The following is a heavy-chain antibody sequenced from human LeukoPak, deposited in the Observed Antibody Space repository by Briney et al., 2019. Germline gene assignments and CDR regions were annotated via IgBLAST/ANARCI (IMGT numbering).Heavy chain of an antibody. J-gene: IGHJ4*02. D-gene: IGHD2-2*02. V-gene: IGHV4-30-2*01. CDR3: ARGLGYCSSTSCYTFDY. Sequence: PSETLSLTCTVSGGSISSGGYYWRWIRQPPGKGLEWIGYIYHSGSTYYNPSLKSRVTISVDRSKNQFSLKLSSVTAADTAVYYCARGLGYCSSTSCYTFDYWGQGTLVTVSS. CDR2: IYHSGST. CDR1: GGSISSGGYY.